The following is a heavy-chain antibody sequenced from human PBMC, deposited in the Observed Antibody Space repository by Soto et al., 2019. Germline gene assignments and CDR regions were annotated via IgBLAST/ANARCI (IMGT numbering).Heavy chain of an antibody. V-gene: IGHV3-30-3*01. D-gene: IGHD3-10*01. CDR1: GFTFSDYP. CDR2: ISYDGNDE. CDR3: ARDMRHDYASGRLDY. Sequence: QVKLVESGGGVVQPGASLRLSCVASGFTFSDYPLHWVRRAPGKGLEWVAVISYDGNDESYSDSVKGRFTISRVNSKTTVYLQMNSLRADDMAVYHCARDMRHDYASGRLDYLGQGTLVTVSS. J-gene: IGHJ4*02.